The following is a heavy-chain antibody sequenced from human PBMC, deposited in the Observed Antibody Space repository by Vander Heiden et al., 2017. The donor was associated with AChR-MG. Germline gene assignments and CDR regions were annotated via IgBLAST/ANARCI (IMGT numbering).Heavy chain of an antibody. D-gene: IGHD1-20*01. J-gene: IGHJ4*02. CDR1: GFTVGAYA. CDR2: IRSKAYGGTT. Sequence: EVQLVESGGGLVQPGRSLRLSCTASGFTVGAYARSWFRQAPGKGLEWVGFIRSKAYGGTTEYAASVKGRFTISRDDSKSIAYLQMNSLKTEDTAVYYCTRDGSFITGTPFDYWGQGTLVTVSS. CDR3: TRDGSFITGTPFDY. V-gene: IGHV3-49*03.